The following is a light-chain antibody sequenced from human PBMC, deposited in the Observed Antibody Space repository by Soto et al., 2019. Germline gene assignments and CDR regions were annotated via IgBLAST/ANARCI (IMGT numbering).Light chain of an antibody. CDR1: SSDVGSYNL. J-gene: IGLJ1*01. CDR3: CSYEAPCSAAGRSTYV. Sequence: QSVLTQPASVSGSPGQSITISCTGTSSDVGSYNLVSWYQQHPGKAPKVMIYEVSKRPSGVPNRFSGSKSGNTASLTISGLQAEDEADYYCCSYEAPCSAAGRSTYVFGTGTKVTVL. V-gene: IGLV2-23*02. CDR2: EVS.